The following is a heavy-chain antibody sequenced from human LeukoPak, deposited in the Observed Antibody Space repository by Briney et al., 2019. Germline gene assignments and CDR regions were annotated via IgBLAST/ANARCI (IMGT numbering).Heavy chain of an antibody. V-gene: IGHV4-39*01. J-gene: IGHJ5*02. Sequence: SDTLSLMCTVCGGSLSSSSYYWGWIRQPPGKGLEWIGSIYYSGSTYYNPSLKSRVTISVDTSKNQFSLKLSSVTAADTAVYYCARRAPRLHNWFDRWRQGTLVTVSS. CDR3: ARRAPRLHNWFDR. CDR2: IYYSGST. CDR1: GGSLSSSSYY.